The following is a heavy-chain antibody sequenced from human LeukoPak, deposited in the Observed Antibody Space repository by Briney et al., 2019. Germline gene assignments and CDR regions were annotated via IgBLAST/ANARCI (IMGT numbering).Heavy chain of an antibody. CDR3: AKVYSSGWYDVLDY. CDR2: IDSSGGYM. V-gene: IGHV3-21*04. J-gene: IGHJ4*02. D-gene: IGHD6-19*01. CDR1: GFTFNTYS. Sequence: GGSLRLSCEASGFTFNTYSMNWARQAPGKGLEWVSSIDSSGGYMFYADSVKGRFTLSRDNSKNTLYLQMNSLRAEDTAVYYCAKVYSSGWYDVLDYWGQGTLVTVSS.